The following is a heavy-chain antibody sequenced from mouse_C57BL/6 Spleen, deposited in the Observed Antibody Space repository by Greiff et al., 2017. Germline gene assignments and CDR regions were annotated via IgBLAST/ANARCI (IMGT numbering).Heavy chain of an antibody. Sequence: EVKLMESGGGLVQPGGSLSLSCAASGFTFTDYYMSWVRQPPGKALEWLGFIRNKANGYTTEYSASVKGRFTISRDNSQSILYLQMNALRAEDSATYYCARYRGLRGAMDYWGQGTSVTVSS. CDR2: IRNKANGYTT. V-gene: IGHV7-3*01. J-gene: IGHJ4*01. CDR1: GFTFTDYY. CDR3: ARYRGLRGAMDY. D-gene: IGHD2-4*01.